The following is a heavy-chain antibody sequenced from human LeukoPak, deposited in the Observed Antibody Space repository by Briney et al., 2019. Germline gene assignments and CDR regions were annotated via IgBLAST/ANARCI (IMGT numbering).Heavy chain of an antibody. J-gene: IGHJ2*01. V-gene: IGHV4-34*01. Sequence: SETLSLTCAVYGGSFSGYYWSWIRQPPGKGLEWIGEINHSGSTNYNPSLKSRVTISVDTSKNQFSLKLSSVTAADTAVYHCATGYWYFDLWGRGTLVTVSS. CDR3: ATGYWYFDL. CDR2: INHSGST. CDR1: GGSFSGYY.